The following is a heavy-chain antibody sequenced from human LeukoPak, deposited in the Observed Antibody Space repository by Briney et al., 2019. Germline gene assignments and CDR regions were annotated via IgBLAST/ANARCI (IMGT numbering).Heavy chain of an antibody. V-gene: IGHV3-43*01. CDR2: ISWDGGST. J-gene: IGHJ4*02. CDR1: GFTFDDYT. CDR3: AKGYGSGSRFPFDY. D-gene: IGHD3-10*01. Sequence: GGSLRLSCAASGFTFDDYTMHWVRQAPGKGLEWVSLISWDGGSTYYADSVKGRFTISRDNSKNSLYLQMNSLRTEDTALYYCAKGYGSGSRFPFDYWGQGTLVTVSS.